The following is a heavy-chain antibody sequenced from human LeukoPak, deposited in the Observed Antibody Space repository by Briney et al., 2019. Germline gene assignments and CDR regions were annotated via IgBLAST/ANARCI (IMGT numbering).Heavy chain of an antibody. D-gene: IGHD5-18*01. J-gene: IGHJ4*02. CDR1: GFTFSSYD. CDR2: IGTAGDT. CDR3: ARVGGYSYGRIFDY. V-gene: IGHV3-13*01. Sequence: GGSLRLSCAASGFTFSSYDMHWVRQATGKGLEWVSAIGTAGDTYYPGSVKGRFTISRENAKNSLYLQMNSLRAEDTAVYYCARVGGYSYGRIFDYWGQGTLVTVSS.